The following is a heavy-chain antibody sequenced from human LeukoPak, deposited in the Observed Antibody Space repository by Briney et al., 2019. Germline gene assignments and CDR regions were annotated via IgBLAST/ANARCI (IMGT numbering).Heavy chain of an antibody. CDR1: GFTFSGYA. D-gene: IGHD3-3*01. Sequence: PGGSLRLSCAASGFTFSGYAMHWVRQAPGKGLEWVAVISYDGSNKYYADSVKGRFTISRDNSKNTLYLQMNSLRAEDTAVYYCARERSNYDFWSGYSNYYYGMDVWGQGTTVTVSS. V-gene: IGHV3-30-3*01. J-gene: IGHJ6*02. CDR2: ISYDGSNK. CDR3: ARERSNYDFWSGYSNYYYGMDV.